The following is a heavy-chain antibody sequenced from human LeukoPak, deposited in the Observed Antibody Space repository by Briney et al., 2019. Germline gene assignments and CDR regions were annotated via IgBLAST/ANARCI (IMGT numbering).Heavy chain of an antibody. CDR2: IYHSGST. D-gene: IGHD3-16*01. Sequence: SETLSLTCAVSGGSISSNNWWSCVRQPPGKGLEWIGEIYHSGSTNYNPSLRSRVTISVDKSKNQFSLKLSSVTAADTAVYYCARKGGDPLGIFDSWGQGTLVTVSS. J-gene: IGHJ4*02. CDR1: GGSISSNNW. V-gene: IGHV4-4*02. CDR3: ARKGGDPLGIFDS.